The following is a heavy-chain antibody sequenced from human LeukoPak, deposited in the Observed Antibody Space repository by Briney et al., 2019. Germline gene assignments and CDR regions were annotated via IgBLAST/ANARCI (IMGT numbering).Heavy chain of an antibody. V-gene: IGHV3-7*01. CDR2: INKDGSEE. CDR1: GFTLSSYL. CDR3: ARSNPNRNALDL. Sequence: PGGSLRLSCAASGFTLSSYLMSWVRQAPGRGLEWVANINKDGSEETYLDSVKGRFTVSRDNAKNSLFLQMNSLRGDDTAVYYCARSNPNRNALDLWGQGTMVTTSS. D-gene: IGHD1-14*01. J-gene: IGHJ3*01.